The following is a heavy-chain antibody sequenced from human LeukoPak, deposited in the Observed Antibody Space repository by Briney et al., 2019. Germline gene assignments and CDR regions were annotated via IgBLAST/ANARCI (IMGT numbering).Heavy chain of an antibody. V-gene: IGHV3-74*01. J-gene: IGHJ6*02. CDR3: ARAGAVVTQEYYYGMDV. D-gene: IGHD4-23*01. CDR1: GFTFSSYW. Sequence: GGSLRLSCAASGFTFSSYWMSWVRQAPGKGLVWVSRINSDGSSTSYADSVKGRFTISRDNAKNTLYLQMNSLRAEDTAVYYCARAGAVVTQEYYYGMDVWGQGTTVTVSS. CDR2: INSDGSST.